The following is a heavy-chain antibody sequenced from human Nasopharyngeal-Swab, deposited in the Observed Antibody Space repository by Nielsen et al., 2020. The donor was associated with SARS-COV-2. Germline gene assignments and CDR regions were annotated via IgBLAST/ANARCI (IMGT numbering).Heavy chain of an antibody. V-gene: IGHV3-7*01. D-gene: IGHD2-15*01. CDR3: ARVRGYCSGGACYVYYYMDV. J-gene: IGHJ6*03. CDR2: IKQDGSEQ. Sequence: VGQAPGKGLEWVANIKQDGSEQFYVDSVKGRFTISRDNAKNSLYLQMNSLRAEDTAVYYCARVRGYCSGGACYVYYYMDVWGKGTTVTVSS.